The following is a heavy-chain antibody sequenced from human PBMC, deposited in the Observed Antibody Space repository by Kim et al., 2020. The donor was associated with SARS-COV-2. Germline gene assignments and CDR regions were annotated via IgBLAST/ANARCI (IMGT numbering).Heavy chain of an antibody. CDR1: GGSFSGYY. Sequence: SETLSLTCAVYGGSFSGYYWSWIRQPPGKGLEWIGEINHSGSTNYNPSLKSRVTISVDTSKNQFSLKLSSVTAADTAVYYCARERDTAMVSPYGMDVWGQATTVTVSS. D-gene: IGHD5-18*01. V-gene: IGHV4-34*01. CDR2: INHSGST. CDR3: ARERDTAMVSPYGMDV. J-gene: IGHJ6*02.